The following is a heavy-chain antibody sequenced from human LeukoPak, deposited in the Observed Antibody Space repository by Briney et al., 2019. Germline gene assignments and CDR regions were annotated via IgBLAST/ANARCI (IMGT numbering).Heavy chain of an antibody. CDR1: GGSISYYY. D-gene: IGHD3-10*01. CDR2: IYYSGST. V-gene: IGHV4-59*08. CDR3: ARANITMVVIFDY. Sequence: SETLSLTCTVSGGSISYYYWSWIRQSPGKGLEWIGYIYYSGSTNYNPSLKSRVTISGDTSKNQISLKLTSATAADTAVYYCARANITMVVIFDYWGQGTLVTVSS. J-gene: IGHJ4*02.